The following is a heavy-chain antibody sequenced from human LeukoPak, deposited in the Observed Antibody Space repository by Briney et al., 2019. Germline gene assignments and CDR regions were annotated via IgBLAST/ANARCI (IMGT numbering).Heavy chain of an antibody. D-gene: IGHD1-26*01. CDR3: ASLSGGYYYYGMDV. CDR2: FDPEDGET. J-gene: IGHJ6*02. CDR1: GYTLTELS. Sequence: ASVKVSCKVSGYTLTELSMHWVRQAPGKGLEWMGGFDPEDGETIYAQKFQGRVTMTEDTSTDTAYMELSSLRSEDTAVYYCASLSGGYYYYGMDVWGQGTTVTVSS. V-gene: IGHV1-24*01.